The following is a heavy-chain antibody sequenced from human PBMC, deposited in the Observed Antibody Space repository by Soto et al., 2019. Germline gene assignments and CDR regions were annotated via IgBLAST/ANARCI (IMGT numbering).Heavy chain of an antibody. D-gene: IGHD3-10*01. Sequence: SETLSLTCGVYGGSFTGYYWTWIRQPPGERLEWIGEMNHDGITNYNPSLKSRVTISVDTSKNQFSLKLSSVTAADTAVYYCAGMDGVLLWFGELFHDYWGQGTLVTVSS. J-gene: IGHJ4*02. CDR1: GGSFTGYY. CDR2: MNHDGIT. V-gene: IGHV4-34*01. CDR3: AGMDGVLLWFGELFHDY.